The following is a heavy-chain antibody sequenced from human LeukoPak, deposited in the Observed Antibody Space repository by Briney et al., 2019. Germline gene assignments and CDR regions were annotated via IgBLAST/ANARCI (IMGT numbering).Heavy chain of an antibody. D-gene: IGHD1-1*01. J-gene: IGHJ3*02. V-gene: IGHV3-15*01. Sequence: TGGSLRLSCAASGFTFSSTWMTWVRQAPGRGLEWVGRIKSKSGGETTDYAAPVKGRFSFSRDDSKNTLYLQMNSLKTEDTAVYYCGACPTETTFHMWGQGTMVIVSS. CDR3: GACPTETTFHM. CDR1: GFTFSSTW. CDR2: IKSKSGGETT.